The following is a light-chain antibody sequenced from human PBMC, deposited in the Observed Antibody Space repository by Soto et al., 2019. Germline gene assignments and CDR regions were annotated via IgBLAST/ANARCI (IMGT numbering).Light chain of an antibody. V-gene: IGLV1-40*01. CDR2: GNN. J-gene: IGLJ1*01. Sequence: QSVLTQPPSVSGAPGQRVTISCTGSSSNIGAGYAVHWYQQLPGTAPRVLIYGNNNRPSGVPGRFSGSKSGTSASLAITGLQAEEEADYYCQSYDSSLSLYVFGTGTKVTVL. CDR1: SSNIGAGYA. CDR3: QSYDSSLSLYV.